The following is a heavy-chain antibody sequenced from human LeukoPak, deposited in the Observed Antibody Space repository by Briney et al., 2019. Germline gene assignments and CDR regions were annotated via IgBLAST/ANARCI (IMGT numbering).Heavy chain of an antibody. CDR2: ISWNSGSI. J-gene: IGHJ4*02. Sequence: PGGSLRLSCAASGFTFDDYAMHWVRQAPGKGLEWVSAISWNSGSIGYADSVKGRFTISRDNAKNSLYLQMNSLRAEDTAFYYCAKGGSSSPYYFDYWGQGTLVTVSS. V-gene: IGHV3-9*01. D-gene: IGHD2-15*01. CDR1: GFTFDDYA. CDR3: AKGGSSSPYYFDY.